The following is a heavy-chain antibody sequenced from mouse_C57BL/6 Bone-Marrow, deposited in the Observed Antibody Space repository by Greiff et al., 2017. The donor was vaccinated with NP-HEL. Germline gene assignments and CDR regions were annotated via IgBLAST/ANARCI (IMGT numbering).Heavy chain of an antibody. CDR3: ARRITTVVATRAMDY. V-gene: IGHV5-17*01. D-gene: IGHD1-1*01. CDR1: GFTFSDYG. Sequence: DVMLVESGGGLVKPGGSLKLSCAASGFTFSDYGMHWVRQAPEKGLEWVAYISSGSSTIYYADTVKGRFTISRDNAKNTLFLQMTSLRSEDTAMYYCARRITTVVATRAMDYWGQGTSVTVSS. J-gene: IGHJ4*01. CDR2: ISSGSSTI.